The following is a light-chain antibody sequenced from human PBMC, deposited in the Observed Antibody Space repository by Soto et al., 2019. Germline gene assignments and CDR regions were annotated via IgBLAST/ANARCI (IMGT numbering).Light chain of an antibody. CDR2: GAS. V-gene: IGKV3-20*01. CDR1: QSVSSSY. Sequence: ELVLTQSPGTLSLSPGERATLSCRASQSVSSSYLAWYQQKPGQAPRLLIYGASSRATGIPDRFSGSGSGRDFTLTISRLEPEDFAVYYCQQYGSSPYTFGQGTKLEIK. CDR3: QQYGSSPYT. J-gene: IGKJ2*01.